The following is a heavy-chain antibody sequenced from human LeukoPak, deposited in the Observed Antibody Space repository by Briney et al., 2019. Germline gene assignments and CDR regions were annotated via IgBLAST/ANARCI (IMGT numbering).Heavy chain of an antibody. CDR3: ARAKRGTPLPISYYYYAMDV. D-gene: IGHD1-1*01. V-gene: IGHV3-23*01. CDR1: GFTFSSYA. J-gene: IGHJ6*02. CDR2: INGRGATT. Sequence: PGGSLRLSCAASGFASGFTFSSYAVSWVRQAPGKGLEWVASINGRGATTYYADSVKGRFTISRDNSKKTLYLQMNSLRVEDTAVYFRARAKRGTPLPISYYYYAMDVWGQGTTVTVSS.